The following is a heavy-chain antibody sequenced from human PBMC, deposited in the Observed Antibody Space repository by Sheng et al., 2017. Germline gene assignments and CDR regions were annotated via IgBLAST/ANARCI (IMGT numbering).Heavy chain of an antibody. D-gene: IGHD2-15*01. CDR2: ISGSGGST. CDR3: AKDFTGYCTGGSCSSFDY. V-gene: IGHV3-23*04. CDR1: GFSFSSYA. Sequence: EVQLVESGGGLVQPGGSLRLSCAASGFSFSSYAMSWVRQAPGKGLEWVSTISGSGGSTYYADSVKGRFTISRDNSKNTLYLQMNSLRAEDTAVYYCAKDFTGYCTGGSCSSFDYWGQGTLVTV. J-gene: IGHJ4*02.